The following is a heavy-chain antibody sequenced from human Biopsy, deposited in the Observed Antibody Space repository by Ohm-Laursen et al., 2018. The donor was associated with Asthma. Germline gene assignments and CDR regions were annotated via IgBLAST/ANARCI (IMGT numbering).Heavy chain of an antibody. CDR3: AKRRGYSGHDNDY. J-gene: IGHJ4*02. Sequence: GSLRLSCTASGFTFSSYYMHWVRQAPGKGLVWVSNIKSDGSSTSYADPVKGRFTISRDNSKNTLYLQMNSLRTEDTAVYYCAKRRGYSGHDNDYWGQGTLVIVSS. CDR2: IKSDGSST. V-gene: IGHV3-74*01. D-gene: IGHD5-12*01. CDR1: GFTFSSYY.